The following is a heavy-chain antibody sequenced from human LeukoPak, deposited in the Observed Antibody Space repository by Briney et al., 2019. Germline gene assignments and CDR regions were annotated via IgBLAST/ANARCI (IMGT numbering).Heavy chain of an antibody. D-gene: IGHD2/OR15-2a*01. J-gene: IGHJ6*02. CDR2: ISCSGNT. Sequence: SETLSLTCTVSGGSISSGDYHWDWIRQPPGRGLEWIGYISCSGNTYYNPSLESRITISVDTSKSQISLKVSSVTAADTAVHYCAREKVPENNYYYGMDLWGQGTTVTVSS. V-gene: IGHV4-30-4*01. CDR3: AREKVPENNYYYGMDL. CDR1: GGSISSGDYH.